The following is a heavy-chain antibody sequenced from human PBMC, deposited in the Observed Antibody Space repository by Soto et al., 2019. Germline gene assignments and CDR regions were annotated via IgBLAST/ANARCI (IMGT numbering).Heavy chain of an antibody. V-gene: IGHV4-31*03. Sequence: SETLSLTCTVSGGSISSGGYYWSWIRQHPGKGLEWIGYIYYSGSTYYNTSLKSRVTISVDTSKNQFSLKLSSVTAADTAVYYCARVGYDFWSGYPNDYWGQGTLVTVSS. J-gene: IGHJ4*02. D-gene: IGHD3-3*01. CDR3: ARVGYDFWSGYPNDY. CDR1: GGSISSGGYY. CDR2: IYYSGST.